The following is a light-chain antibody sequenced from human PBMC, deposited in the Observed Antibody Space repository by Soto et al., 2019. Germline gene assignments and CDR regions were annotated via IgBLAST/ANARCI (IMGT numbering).Light chain of an antibody. CDR1: QSVLYSSNNKNY. CDR2: WAS. Sequence: DIVLTQSPDSLAVSLGERATINCKSSQSVLYSSNNKNYLAWYQQKPGQPPKLLIYWASTRESGVPDRFSGTGSVTDFTLTISSLQAEDVAVYYCQQFYSKPVTFGQGTKLEIK. V-gene: IGKV4-1*01. CDR3: QQFYSKPVT. J-gene: IGKJ2*01.